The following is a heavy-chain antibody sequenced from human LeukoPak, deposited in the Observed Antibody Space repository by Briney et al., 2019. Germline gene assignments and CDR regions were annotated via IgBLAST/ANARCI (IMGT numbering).Heavy chain of an antibody. CDR3: ARGSAGD. CDR2: IYSGGST. V-gene: IGHV3-66*02. Sequence: GGPLRHSCAASLFTLISNYMSWVRQAPGKGLERVSLIYSGGSTYYADCVKSRFTISRDNSKNTVYLQMNGVRAEDTAVYYCARGSAGDWGQGTLVTVSS. J-gene: IGHJ4*02. D-gene: IGHD4-17*01. CDR1: LFTLISNY.